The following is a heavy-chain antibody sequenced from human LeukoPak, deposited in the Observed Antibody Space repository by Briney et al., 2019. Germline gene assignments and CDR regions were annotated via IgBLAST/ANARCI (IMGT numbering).Heavy chain of an antibody. CDR2: INSDGSST. Sequence: GGSLRLSCAASGFTFSSYWMHWVRQAPGKGLVWVSRINSDGSSTSYADSVKGRFTISRDNAKNTLYLQMNSLRAEDTAVYYCARDRGYSYGYGAAAFDIWGQGTMVTVSS. D-gene: IGHD5-18*01. J-gene: IGHJ3*02. CDR1: GFTFSSYW. V-gene: IGHV3-74*01. CDR3: ARDRGYSYGYGAAAFDI.